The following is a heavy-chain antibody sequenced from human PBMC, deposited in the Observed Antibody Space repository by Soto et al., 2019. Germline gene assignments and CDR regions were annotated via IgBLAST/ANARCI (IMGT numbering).Heavy chain of an antibody. V-gene: IGHV4-31*03. CDR3: AREEGLVAAVGDYGMDV. CDR1: GGSISSGGYY. Sequence: QVQLQESGPGLVKPSQTLSLTCTVSGGSISSGGYYWSWIRQHPGKGLEWIGYIYYSGSTYYNPSRRSRVTISVDTSKNQFSLKLSSVTAADTAVYYCAREEGLVAAVGDYGMDVWGQGTTVTVSS. CDR2: IYYSGST. D-gene: IGHD6-13*01. J-gene: IGHJ6*02.